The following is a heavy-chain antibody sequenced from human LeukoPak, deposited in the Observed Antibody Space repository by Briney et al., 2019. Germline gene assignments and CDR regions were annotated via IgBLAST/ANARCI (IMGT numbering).Heavy chain of an antibody. Sequence: PGGSLRLSCAASGFPFSSSAMSWVRPAPGKGLEWVSAISGSGGSTYYADSVKGRFTISRDNSKNTLYLQMNSLRAEDTAIYYCAKDRYDSRVFDYWGQGTLVTVSS. CDR1: GFPFSSSA. CDR2: ISGSGGST. V-gene: IGHV3-23*01. D-gene: IGHD3-22*01. J-gene: IGHJ4*02. CDR3: AKDRYDSRVFDY.